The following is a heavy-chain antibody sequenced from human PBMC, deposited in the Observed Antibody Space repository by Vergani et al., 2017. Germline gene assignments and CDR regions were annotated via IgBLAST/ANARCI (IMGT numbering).Heavy chain of an antibody. D-gene: IGHD6-19*01. V-gene: IGHV4-59*01. CDR2: IYYSGST. CDR1: GGSISSYY. Sequence: QVQLQESGPGLVKPSETLSLTCTVSGGSISSYYWSWIRQPPGKGLEWIGYIYYSGSTNYNPSLKRRVTISVDTSKNQFSLKLSSVTAADTAVYYCARSSGWRDAFDIWGQGTMVTVSS. J-gene: IGHJ3*02. CDR3: ARSSGWRDAFDI.